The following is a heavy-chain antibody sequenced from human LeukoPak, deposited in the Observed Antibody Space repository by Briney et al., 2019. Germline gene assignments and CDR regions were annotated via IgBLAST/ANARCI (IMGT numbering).Heavy chain of an antibody. CDR2: IHYSGTT. Sequence: ESSETLSLTCSVSGGSITGYFCSWIRQPPGRGLDWIGYIHYSGTTNYNPSLKSRVTTSVDTSQNQFSLKLSSVTAADTAVYYCAKLGYCSGNYCRGFDPWGQGTLVTVSS. J-gene: IGHJ5*02. CDR3: AKLGYCSGNYCRGFDP. D-gene: IGHD2-15*01. V-gene: IGHV4-59*08. CDR1: GGSITGYF.